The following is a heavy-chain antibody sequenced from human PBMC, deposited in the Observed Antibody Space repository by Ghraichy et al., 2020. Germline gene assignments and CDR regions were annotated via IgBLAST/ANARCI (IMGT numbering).Heavy chain of an antibody. J-gene: IGHJ4*02. D-gene: IGHD5-18*01. CDR3: ARDRGYSYGYGYDY. V-gene: IGHV4-59*01. CDR2: IYYSGST. CDR1: GGSISSYY. Sequence: SETLSLTCTVSGGSISSYYWSWIRQPPGKGLEWIGYIYYSGSTNYNPSLKSRVTISVDTSKNQFSLKLSSVTAADTAVYYCARDRGYSYGYGYDYWGQGTLVTVSS.